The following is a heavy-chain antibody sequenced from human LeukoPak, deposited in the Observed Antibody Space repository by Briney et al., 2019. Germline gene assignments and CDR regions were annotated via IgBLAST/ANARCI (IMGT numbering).Heavy chain of an antibody. CDR3: AELSSGYY. Sequence: GGSLRLSCAASGFTFSSYAMHWVRQAPGKGLEWVAVISYDGSNKYYADSVKGRFTISRDNSKNTLYLQMNSLRAEDTAVYYCAELSSGYYWGQGTLVTVSS. V-gene: IGHV3-30-3*01. CDR2: ISYDGSNK. CDR1: GFTFSSYA. D-gene: IGHD3-22*01. J-gene: IGHJ4*02.